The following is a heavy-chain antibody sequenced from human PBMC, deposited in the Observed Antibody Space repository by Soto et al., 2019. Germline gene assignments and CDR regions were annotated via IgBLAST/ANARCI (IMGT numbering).Heavy chain of an antibody. D-gene: IGHD6-6*01. CDR2: IIPIFGTA. V-gene: IGHV1-69*13. CDR3: AREATHSSSITDY. CDR1: GGTFSSYA. Sequence: SVKVSCKAPGGTFSSYAISWVRQAPGQGLEWMGGIIPIFGTANYAQKFQGRVTITADESTSTAYMELSSLRSEDTAVYYCAREATHSSSITDYWGQGTLVTVSS. J-gene: IGHJ4*02.